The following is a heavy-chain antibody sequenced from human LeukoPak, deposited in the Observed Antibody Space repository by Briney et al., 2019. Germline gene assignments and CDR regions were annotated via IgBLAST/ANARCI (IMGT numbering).Heavy chain of an antibody. D-gene: IGHD6-13*01. CDR3: AREMAAGHYHDAFDI. CDR2: IYSGGST. Sequence: GGSLRLSCAASGFTVNSNYMSWVRQAPGKGLEWVSVIYSGGSTYYADSVKGRFTISRDNSKNTLYLQMNSLRAEDTAVYYCAREMAAGHYHDAFDIWGQGTMVTVSS. CDR1: GFTVNSNY. V-gene: IGHV3-66*01. J-gene: IGHJ3*02.